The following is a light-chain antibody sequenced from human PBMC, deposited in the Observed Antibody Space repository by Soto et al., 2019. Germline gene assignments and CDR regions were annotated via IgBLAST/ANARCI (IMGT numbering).Light chain of an antibody. V-gene: IGKV1-5*01. Sequence: DIQMTQSPSTLSASVGDGVTITCRASQNISVWLAWYQQRPGKAPKLLIYDSSSLETGVPSRFSGSGSGTEFTLTIRSLQPDDFATYYCQQYDSSSPTFGQGTKLEIK. CDR1: QNISVW. CDR2: DSS. J-gene: IGKJ2*01. CDR3: QQYDSSSPT.